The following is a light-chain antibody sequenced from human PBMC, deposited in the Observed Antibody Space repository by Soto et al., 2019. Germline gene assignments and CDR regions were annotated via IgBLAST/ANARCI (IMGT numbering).Light chain of an antibody. Sequence: EIVLTQFPGTLSLSPGERATLSCRASQSVGSSYLAWYQQKPGQAPRLLIYGTSSRATGIPDRFSGSGSGSDFTLSISTLEPEDFAVYYCQQYGNSPWTFAQGTKVEI. CDR2: GTS. J-gene: IGKJ1*01. CDR3: QQYGNSPWT. CDR1: QSVGSSY. V-gene: IGKV3-20*01.